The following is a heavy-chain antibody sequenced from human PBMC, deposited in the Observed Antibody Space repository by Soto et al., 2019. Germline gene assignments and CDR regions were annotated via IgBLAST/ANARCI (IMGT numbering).Heavy chain of an antibody. J-gene: IGHJ6*02. CDR2: ISGSGGST. D-gene: IGHD2-21*01. CDR1: GFTFSSYA. CDR3: AKVYCGGDCYYGMDV. V-gene: IGHV3-23*01. Sequence: GESLKISCAASGFTFSSYAMSWVRQAPGKGLEWVSAISGSGGSTYYADSVKGRFTISRDNSKNTLYLQMNSLRAEDTAVYYCAKVYCGGDCYYGMDVWGQGTTVTVSS.